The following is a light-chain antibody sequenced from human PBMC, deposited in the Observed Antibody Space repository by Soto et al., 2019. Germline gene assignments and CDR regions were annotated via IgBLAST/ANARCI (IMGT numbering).Light chain of an antibody. Sequence: QSALTQPASVSGSPGQSITISCTGTSSDVGGYNYVSWYQQYPGKAPKLMIYDVSNRPSGVSNRFPGSKSGNTASLTISGLQAEDEADYYCSSYTSSSPYVFGTGTKLTVL. V-gene: IGLV2-14*01. CDR3: SSYTSSSPYV. J-gene: IGLJ1*01. CDR2: DVS. CDR1: SSDVGGYNY.